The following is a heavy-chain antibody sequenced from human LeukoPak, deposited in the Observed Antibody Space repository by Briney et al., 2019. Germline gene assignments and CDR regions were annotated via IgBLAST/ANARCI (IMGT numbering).Heavy chain of an antibody. CDR3: ARDRPYYYDSSGYYYVPLDD. V-gene: IGHV1-18*01. CDR2: ISAYNGNT. CDR1: GGTFSSYA. J-gene: IGHJ4*02. D-gene: IGHD3-22*01. Sequence: RASVKVSCKASGGTFSSYAISWVRQAPGQGLEWMGRISAYNGNTNYAQKLQGRVTMTTDTSTSTAYMELRSLRSDDTAVYYCARDRPYYYDSSGYYYVPLDDWGQGTLVTVSS.